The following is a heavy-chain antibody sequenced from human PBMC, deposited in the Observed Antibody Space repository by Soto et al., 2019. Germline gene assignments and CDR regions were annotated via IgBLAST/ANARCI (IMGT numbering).Heavy chain of an antibody. CDR3: ARGGITIFGVVIDAFDI. Sequence: SETLSLTCTVSGGSISSSSYYWGWIRQPPGKGLEWIGYIYHSGSSNYNPSLKSRVTISVDTSKNQFSLKLSSVTAADTAVYYCARGGITIFGVVIDAFDIWGQGTMVTVS. CDR2: IYHSGSS. V-gene: IGHV4-61*05. CDR1: GGSISSSSYY. J-gene: IGHJ3*02. D-gene: IGHD3-3*01.